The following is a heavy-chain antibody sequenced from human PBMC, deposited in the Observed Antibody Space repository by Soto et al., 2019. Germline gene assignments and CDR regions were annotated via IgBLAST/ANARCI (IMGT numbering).Heavy chain of an antibody. CDR2: ISAYNGNT. CDR1: GYTFTSYG. J-gene: IGHJ4*02. CDR3: ARAAYYFESSGYYPGDY. D-gene: IGHD3-22*01. V-gene: IGHV1-18*01. Sequence: ASVKVSCKASGYTFTSYGISWVRQAPGQGLEWMGWISAYNGNTKYAQKLQGRVTMTTDTSTSTAYMELRSLRSEDTAVYYCARAAYYFESSGYYPGDYWGQGTLVTVSS.